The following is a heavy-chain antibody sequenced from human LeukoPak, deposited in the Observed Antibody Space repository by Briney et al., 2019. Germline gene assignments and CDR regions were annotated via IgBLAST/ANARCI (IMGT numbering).Heavy chain of an antibody. CDR3: ARERGGFHPLDY. Sequence: GGSLRLSCGGSGFTFSNYAMTWVRQAPGKGLQWVSTVSATGGSTYYADSVRGRFTISRDNSKSTLYLQMNNLRAEDTAFYYCARERGGFHPLDYWGQGTLVTVSS. D-gene: IGHD5-24*01. J-gene: IGHJ4*02. CDR1: GFTFSNYA. V-gene: IGHV3-23*01. CDR2: VSATGGST.